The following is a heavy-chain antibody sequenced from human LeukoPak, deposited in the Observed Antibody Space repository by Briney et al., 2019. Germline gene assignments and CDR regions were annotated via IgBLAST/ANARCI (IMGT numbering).Heavy chain of an antibody. D-gene: IGHD6-13*01. V-gene: IGHV4-39*07. CDR2: IYYSGST. CDR3: ARVVRIAAAGTNWFDP. CDR1: GGSISSSSYY. J-gene: IGHJ5*02. Sequence: SETLSLTCTVSGGSISSSSYYWGWIRRPPGKGLEWIGSIYYSGSTYYNPSLKSRVTISVDTSKNQFSLKLSSVTAADTAVYYCARVVRIAAAGTNWFDPWGQGTLVTVSS.